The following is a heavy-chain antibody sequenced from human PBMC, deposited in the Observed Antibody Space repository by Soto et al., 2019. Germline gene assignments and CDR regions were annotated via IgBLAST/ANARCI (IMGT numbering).Heavy chain of an antibody. Sequence: GGSLRLSCAASGFTFSTFVMHWVRQAPGKGLVWVSRINSDGSDTRYADSVKDRFTISRDNARNTLDLQMSSLRAEDTAVYFCVRDRDGYNFWGQGTMVTVSS. J-gene: IGHJ3*01. V-gene: IGHV3-74*01. CDR1: GFTFSTFV. D-gene: IGHD5-12*01. CDR2: INSDGSDT. CDR3: VRDRDGYNF.